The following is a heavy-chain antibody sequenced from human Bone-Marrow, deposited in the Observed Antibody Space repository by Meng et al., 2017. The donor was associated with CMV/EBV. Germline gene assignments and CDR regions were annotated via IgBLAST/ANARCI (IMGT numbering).Heavy chain of an antibody. D-gene: IGHD3-10*01. V-gene: IGHV1-18*01. CDR2: SSDYNGKT. CDR3: ARDGIYYGSGSYRGLFDY. J-gene: IGHJ4*02. Sequence: TFTSDGISWVRQAPGQGLEWMGWSSDYNGKTYYAQKFQGRVTMTTDTSTSTAYMELRSLRSDDTAVFYCARDGIYYGSGSYRGLFDYWGQGTLVTVSS. CDR1: TFTSDG.